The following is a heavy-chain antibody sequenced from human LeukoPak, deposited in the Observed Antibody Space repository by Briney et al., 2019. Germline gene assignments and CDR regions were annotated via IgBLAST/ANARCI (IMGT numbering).Heavy chain of an antibody. V-gene: IGHV1-69*04. D-gene: IGHD1-26*01. CDR2: IIPILGIG. Sequence: ASVKVSCKASGGTFSSYAISWVRQAPGQGLEWMGRIIPILGIGNYAQKFRGRVTITADKSTSTAYMELSSLRSEDTAVYYCARVGATTVFDYWGQGTLVTVSS. CDR1: GGTFSSYA. CDR3: ARVGATTVFDY. J-gene: IGHJ4*02.